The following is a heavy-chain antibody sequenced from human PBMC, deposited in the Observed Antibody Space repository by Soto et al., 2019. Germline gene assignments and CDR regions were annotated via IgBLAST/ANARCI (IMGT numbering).Heavy chain of an antibody. CDR3: ARLAVGYDSSGYYIDH. D-gene: IGHD3-22*01. Sequence: PGESLKISWKGSGYSFTIYWIGWVRQLPGKGPEWMGIIYPGDSDARYSPSFQGQVTFSADKSISTAYLHWSSLKASDTATYYCARLAVGYDSSGYYIDHWGQGTLVTVSS. CDR2: IYPGDSDA. V-gene: IGHV5-51*01. J-gene: IGHJ4*02. CDR1: GYSFTIYW.